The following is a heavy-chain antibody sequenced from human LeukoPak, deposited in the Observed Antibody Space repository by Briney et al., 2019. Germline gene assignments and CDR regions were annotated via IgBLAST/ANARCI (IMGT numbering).Heavy chain of an antibody. CDR3: AREVAVSYYYYYYYMDV. Sequence: GGSLRLSCAASGFTFTNYAMSWVRQAPGKGLEGVSGLSGSGNDTYYADSVKGRFTISRDNSKNTLWLQMNSLRAEDTAVYYCAREVAVSYYYYYYYMDVWGKGTTVTVSS. D-gene: IGHD6-19*01. J-gene: IGHJ6*03. CDR1: GFTFTNYA. CDR2: LSGSGNDT. V-gene: IGHV3-23*01.